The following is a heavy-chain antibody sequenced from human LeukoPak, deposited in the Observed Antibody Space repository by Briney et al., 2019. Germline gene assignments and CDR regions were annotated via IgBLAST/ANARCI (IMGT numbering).Heavy chain of an antibody. CDR3: ARDHLPAGAPGYYMDV. V-gene: IGHV4-59*01. Sequence: SETLSLTCTVSGGSISSYYWSWIRQPPGKGLEWIGYIYNSGITNYNPSLKSRVTMSVDTSKNQFSLMLRSVTAADTAVYYCARDHLPAGAPGYYMDVWGKGTTVTVSS. J-gene: IGHJ6*03. D-gene: IGHD4/OR15-4a*01. CDR1: GGSISSYY. CDR2: IYNSGIT.